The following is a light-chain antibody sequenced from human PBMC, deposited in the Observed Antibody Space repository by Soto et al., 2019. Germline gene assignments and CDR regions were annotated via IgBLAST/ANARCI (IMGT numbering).Light chain of an antibody. V-gene: IGKV3-20*01. CDR2: GAS. CDR1: QSISSW. CDR3: QQYASSXLT. Sequence: TQSPSTLSASVGDRVTITCRASQSISSWLAWYQQKPGQTPRLLIYGASSRATGIPDRFSGSGSGTDFTLTISRLEPEDFAVYYCQQYASSXLTFGGGTKVDIK. J-gene: IGKJ4*01.